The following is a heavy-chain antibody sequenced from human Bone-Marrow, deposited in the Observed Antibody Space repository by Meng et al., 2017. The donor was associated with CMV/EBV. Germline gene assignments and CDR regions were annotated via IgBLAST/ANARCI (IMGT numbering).Heavy chain of an antibody. CDR2: IYWNDDK. J-gene: IGHJ4*02. V-gene: IGHV2-5*01. D-gene: IGHD3-22*01. Sequence: SGPTLVKPTQTLTLTCTFAGFSLSTSGVGVGWIRQPPGKALEWLALIYWNDDKRYSPSLKSRLTTTKDTSKNQVVLTMTNMDPVDTATYYCAHSHYDSSGRNCEYWGQGTLVTVSS. CDR3: AHSHYDSSGRNCEY. CDR1: GFSLSTSGVG.